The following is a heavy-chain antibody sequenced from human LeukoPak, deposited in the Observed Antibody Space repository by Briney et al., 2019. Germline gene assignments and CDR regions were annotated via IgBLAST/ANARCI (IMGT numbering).Heavy chain of an antibody. V-gene: IGHV4-39*01. CDR3: ARLERDDTFDI. CDR2: IYYSGST. J-gene: IGHJ3*02. Sequence: GSLRLSCAASGFTFSSYAMSWVRQAPGKGLEWIGNIYYSGSTYYNPSLKSRVTISVDTSKNQFSLKLSSVTAADTAVYYCARLERDDTFDIWGQGTLVTVSS. CDR1: GFTFSSYA.